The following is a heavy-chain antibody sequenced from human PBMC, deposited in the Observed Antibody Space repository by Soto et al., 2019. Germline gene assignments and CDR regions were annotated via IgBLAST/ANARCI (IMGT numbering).Heavy chain of an antibody. Sequence: QVQLVESGGGVVQPGRSLRLSCAASGFTFSSYGMHWVRQAPGKGLEWVAVIWYDGSNKYYADSVKGRFTISRDNSKNTLYLQMNSLRAEDTAVYYCARDEQEWELPFRGMDVWGQGTTVTVSS. CDR1: GFTFSSYG. D-gene: IGHD1-26*01. CDR2: IWYDGSNK. V-gene: IGHV3-33*01. J-gene: IGHJ6*02. CDR3: ARDEQEWELPFRGMDV.